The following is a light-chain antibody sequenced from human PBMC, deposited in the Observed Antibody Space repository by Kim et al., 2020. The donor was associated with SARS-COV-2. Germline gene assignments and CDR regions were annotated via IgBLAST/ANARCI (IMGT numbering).Light chain of an antibody. CDR1: QSIRSS. CDR3: QQYYNWPRT. Sequence: VSPGERATLSCRASQSIRSSLAWYQQKLGQAPRLLSYAASARDTDIPARFSGSGSGTEFTLIISSLQSEDFARYFCQQYYNWPRTFGQGTKVDIK. J-gene: IGKJ1*01. CDR2: AAS. V-gene: IGKV3-15*01.